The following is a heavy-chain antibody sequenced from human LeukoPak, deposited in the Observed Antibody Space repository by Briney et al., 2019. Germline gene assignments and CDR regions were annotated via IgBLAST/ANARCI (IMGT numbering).Heavy chain of an antibody. D-gene: IGHD3-3*01. CDR1: GGSISSGGYY. Sequence: SETLSLTCTVSGGSISSGGYYWSWIRQHPGKGLEWIGYIYYSGSTYYNPSLKSRVTISVDTSKNQFSLKLSSVTAAETAVYYCASGYDFWSGYYFLDSGTGMDVWGQGTTVTVSS. V-gene: IGHV4-31*03. CDR2: IYYSGST. CDR3: ASGYDFWSGYYFLDSGTGMDV. J-gene: IGHJ6*02.